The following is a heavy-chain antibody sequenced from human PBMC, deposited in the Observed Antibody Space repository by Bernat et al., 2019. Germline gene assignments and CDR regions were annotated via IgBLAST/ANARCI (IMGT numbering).Heavy chain of an antibody. V-gene: IGHV3-23*01. CDR2: ISGSGGST. CDR1: GFTFSSYA. J-gene: IGHJ1*01. CDR3: AKDVRSGWLAEYFQH. D-gene: IGHD6-19*01. Sequence: EVQLLESGGGLVQPGGSLRLSCAASGFTFSSYAMSWVRQAPGKGLEWDSAISGSGGSTYYADSVKGRFTISRDNSKNTLYLQMNSLRAEDTAVYYCAKDVRSGWLAEYFQHWGQGTLVTVSS.